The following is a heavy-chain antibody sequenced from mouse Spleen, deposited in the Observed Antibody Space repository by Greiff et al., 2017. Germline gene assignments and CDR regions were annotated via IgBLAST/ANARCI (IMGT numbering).Heavy chain of an antibody. V-gene: IGHV1-18*01. Sequence: VQLKESGPELVKPGASVKIPCKASGYTFTDYNMDWVKQSHGKSLEWIGDINPNNGGTIYNQKFKGKATLTVDKSSSTAYMELRSLTSEDTAVYYCARQDYDYDWAWFAYWGQGTLVTVSA. J-gene: IGHJ3*01. D-gene: IGHD2-4*01. CDR1: GYTFTDYN. CDR3: ARQDYDYDWAWFAY. CDR2: INPNNGGT.